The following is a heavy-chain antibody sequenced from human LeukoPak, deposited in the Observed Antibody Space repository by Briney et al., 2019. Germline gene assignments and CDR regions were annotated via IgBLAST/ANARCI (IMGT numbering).Heavy chain of an antibody. J-gene: IGHJ4*02. Sequence: ASVKVSCKASGYTFTSYYMHWVRQAPGQGLEGMGIINPSGGSTSYAQKFQGRVTMTRDTSTSTVYMELSSLRSEDTAVYYCARERGGSGWYEYYFDYWGQGTLVTVSS. CDR3: ARERGGSGWYEYYFDY. V-gene: IGHV1-46*01. CDR1: GYTFTSYY. D-gene: IGHD6-19*01. CDR2: INPSGGST.